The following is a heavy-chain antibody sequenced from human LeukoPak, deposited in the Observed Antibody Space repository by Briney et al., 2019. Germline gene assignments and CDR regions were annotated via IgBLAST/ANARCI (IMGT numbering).Heavy chain of an antibody. D-gene: IGHD1-1*01. J-gene: IGHJ4*02. CDR2: MSVNGVNK. CDR1: GFSFSPYS. CDR3: AKVGTTGILDY. Sequence: GTSLRLSCVASGFSFSPYSIHWVRRVPGKGLEWVAVMSVNGVNKYYADSVRGRFTVSRDISKNTQFLQMNSLRFEDTAVYYCAKVGTTGILDYWGQGTLVTVSS. V-gene: IGHV3-30-3*01.